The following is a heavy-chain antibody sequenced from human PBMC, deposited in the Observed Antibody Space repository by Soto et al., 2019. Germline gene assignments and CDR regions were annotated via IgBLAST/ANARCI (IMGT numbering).Heavy chain of an antibody. D-gene: IGHD1-1*01. CDR1: SGSISGTFW. Sequence: QVQLQESGPGLVKPSETVSLTCALSSGSISGTFWWSWVRQAPGKGLEWIGEISQSGTTNYNPSLKSRVTMSVDKSKNNFSLGLTSVTAADTAMYYCVRVGNTGYFEYWGQGTLVTVSS. CDR2: ISQSGTT. CDR3: VRVGNTGYFEY. V-gene: IGHV4-4*02. J-gene: IGHJ4*02.